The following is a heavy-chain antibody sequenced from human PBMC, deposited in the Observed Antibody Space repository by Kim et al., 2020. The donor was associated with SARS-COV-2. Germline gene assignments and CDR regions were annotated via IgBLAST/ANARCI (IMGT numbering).Heavy chain of an antibody. J-gene: IGHJ6*04. D-gene: IGHD1-26*01. Sequence: GGSLRLSCEASGFTLDRHAMHWIRQFPGKGLEWVSGIFMDIDDKGYAVSVKGRFTVSRDNAKKSVYLQMDSLRPEDSALYYCVRDLLPGGADVWGGGTAVIVSS. CDR3: VRDLLPGGADV. V-gene: IGHV3-9*01. CDR2: IFMDIDDK. CDR1: GFTLDRHA.